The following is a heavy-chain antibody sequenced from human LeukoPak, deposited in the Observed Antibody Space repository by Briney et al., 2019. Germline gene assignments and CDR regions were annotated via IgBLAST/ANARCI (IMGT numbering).Heavy chain of an antibody. CDR2: IYSGGTT. CDR1: GFTDSSHY. D-gene: IGHD2-21*02. V-gene: IGHV3-53*01. CDR3: VRDGEYCGGDCLEY. Sequence: GGSLRLSFASSGFTDSSHYMSWVRQAPGKGLEWVSVIYSGGTTYYADSVKGRFTISRDNSKNTLYLQMNSLRAEDTAVYYCVRDGEYCGGDCLEYWGQGTLVTVSS. J-gene: IGHJ4*02.